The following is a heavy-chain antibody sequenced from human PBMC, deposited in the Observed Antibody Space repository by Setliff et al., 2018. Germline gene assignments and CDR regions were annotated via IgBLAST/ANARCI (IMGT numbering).Heavy chain of an antibody. J-gene: IGHJ4*02. CDR3: ASSGSYRSPSYYFDY. Sequence: SETLSLTCAVYGGSFSGYYWSWIRQPPGKGLEWIGEINHSGSTNYNPSLKSRVTISVDTSKNQFSLKLSSVTAADTAVYYCASSGSYRSPSYYFDYWGQGTLVTVSS. CDR1: GGSFSGYY. V-gene: IGHV4-34*01. D-gene: IGHD3-10*01. CDR2: INHSGST.